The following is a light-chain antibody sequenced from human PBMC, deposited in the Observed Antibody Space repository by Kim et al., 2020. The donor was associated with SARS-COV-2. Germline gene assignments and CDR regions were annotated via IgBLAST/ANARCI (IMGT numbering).Light chain of an antibody. CDR3: SSYTSSSTLV. V-gene: IGLV2-14*03. J-gene: IGLJ7*01. CDR1: ITDIGSYNY. CDR2: DVS. Sequence: QSALTQPASVSGSPGQSITISCTGTITDIGSYNYVSWYQQHPGKVPKVIISDVSNRPSGVSDRFSGSKSVNTASLTISGLQAEDEADYYCSSYTSSSTLVFGGGTQLTVL.